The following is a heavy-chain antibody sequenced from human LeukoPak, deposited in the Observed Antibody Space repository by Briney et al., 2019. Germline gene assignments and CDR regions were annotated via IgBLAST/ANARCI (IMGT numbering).Heavy chain of an antibody. Sequence: GGSLRLSCAAPGFTFSSYWMSWVRQAPGKGLEWMAIIKQDGSEKYYVDSVKGRFTISRDNAKYSLYLQMNSLRAEDTAVYYCARVLRYCSGGNCYSGGLGYMDVWGKGTTVTISS. CDR1: GFTFSSYW. J-gene: IGHJ6*03. D-gene: IGHD2-15*01. V-gene: IGHV3-7*03. CDR2: IKQDGSEK. CDR3: ARVLRYCSGGNCYSGGLGYMDV.